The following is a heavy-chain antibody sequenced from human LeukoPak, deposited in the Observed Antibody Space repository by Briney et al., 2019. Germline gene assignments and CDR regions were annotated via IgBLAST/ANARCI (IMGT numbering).Heavy chain of an antibody. J-gene: IGHJ5*02. V-gene: IGHV1-24*01. D-gene: IGHD2-21*01. CDR3: ARSHTQKEFCGDDRCYPTVWWFDP. Sequence: ASVKVSCKVSGYTLTELSMHWVRQAPGKGLEWMGGFDPEDGETIYAQKFQGRVTMTTDISINTAYLELSSLRSEDTAVYYCARSHTQKEFCGDDRCYPTVWWFDPWGQGTLVTVSS. CDR2: FDPEDGET. CDR1: GYTLTELS.